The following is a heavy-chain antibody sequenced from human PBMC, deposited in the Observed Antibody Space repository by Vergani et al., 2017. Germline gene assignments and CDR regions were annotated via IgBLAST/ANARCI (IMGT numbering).Heavy chain of an antibody. CDR2: INHRGST. CDR3: ARDRAYNWNDDWFDP. V-gene: IGHV4-34*01. J-gene: IGHJ5*02. D-gene: IGHD1-20*01. CDR1: GGSFSAYY. Sequence: QVQLQQWGAGLLKPSETLSLTCAVYGGSFSAYYWSWIRQPPGKGLEWIGEINHRGSTNYNPSLKSRVTISVDTSKNQFSLQLNSVTPEDTAVYYCARDRAYNWNDDWFDPWGQGTLVTVSS.